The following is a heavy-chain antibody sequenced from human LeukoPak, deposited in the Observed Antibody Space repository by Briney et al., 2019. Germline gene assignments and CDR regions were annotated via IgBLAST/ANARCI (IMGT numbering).Heavy chain of an antibody. V-gene: IGHV4-31*03. D-gene: IGHD4-17*01. Sequence: SETLSLTCTVSGGSISSGGCYWSWIRQHPGKGLEWIGYIYYSGSTYYNPSLKSRVTISVDTSKNQFSLKLSSVTAADPAVYYCARDSGARSGYFDLWGRGTLVTVSS. J-gene: IGHJ2*01. CDR1: GGSISSGGCY. CDR2: IYYSGST. CDR3: ARDSGARSGYFDL.